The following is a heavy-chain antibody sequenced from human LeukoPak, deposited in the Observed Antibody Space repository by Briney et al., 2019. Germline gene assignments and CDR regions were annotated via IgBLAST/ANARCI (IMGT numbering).Heavy chain of an antibody. Sequence: SVKVSCKASGGTFSSYAISWVRQAPGQGLEWMGGIIPIFGTANYAQEFQGRVTITADKSTSTAYMELSSLRSEDTAVYYCARAGIAAALGPPDVWGKGTTVTVSS. CDR1: GGTFSSYA. V-gene: IGHV1-69*06. J-gene: IGHJ6*04. CDR2: IIPIFGTA. D-gene: IGHD6-13*01. CDR3: ARAGIAAALGPPDV.